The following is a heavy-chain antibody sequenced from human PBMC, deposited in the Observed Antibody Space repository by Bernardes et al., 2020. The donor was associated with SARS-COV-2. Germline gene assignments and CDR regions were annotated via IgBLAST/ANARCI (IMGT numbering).Heavy chain of an antibody. CDR2: IYTDGTT. CDR1: GFAVSGFF. Sequence: GGSLRLSCSASGFAVSGFFMSWVRQAPGKSLEWVALIYTDGTTFYADSVTGRFTVSRDISKNVLTLHMNDLRAEDTAIYYCARDSTTGYLYDYWGQGTLVTVSS. J-gene: IGHJ4*02. D-gene: IGHD1-1*01. V-gene: IGHV3-53*05. CDR3: ARDSTTGYLYDY.